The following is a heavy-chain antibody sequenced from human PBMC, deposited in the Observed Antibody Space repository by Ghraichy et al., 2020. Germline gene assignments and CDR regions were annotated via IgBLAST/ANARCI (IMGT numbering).Heavy chain of an antibody. Sequence: GGSLRLSCAASGFTFSSYAIRWVRQAPGKGLEWVSAISGSGATTYYADSVKGRFTISRDNPKNTVYLQMNSLRAEDTAIYYCAKRNYGMDVWGQGTTVTVSS. CDR3: AKRNYGMDV. J-gene: IGHJ6*02. V-gene: IGHV3-23*01. CDR1: GFTFSSYA. CDR2: ISGSGATT.